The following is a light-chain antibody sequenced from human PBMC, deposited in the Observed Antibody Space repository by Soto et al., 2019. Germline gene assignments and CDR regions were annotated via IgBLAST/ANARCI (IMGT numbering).Light chain of an antibody. J-gene: IGKJ4*01. V-gene: IGKV1-33*01. CDR3: QHYDNFPFT. CDR1: QGIKHY. Sequence: DIQMTQSPSSLSASVGDRVTITCQASQGIKHYLNWFQQKPGKGPNLLIYDASTLATGVPSRFSGSGSGTDFTLTISSLQPEDTAVYFCQHYDNFPFTFGGGTKVDIK. CDR2: DAS.